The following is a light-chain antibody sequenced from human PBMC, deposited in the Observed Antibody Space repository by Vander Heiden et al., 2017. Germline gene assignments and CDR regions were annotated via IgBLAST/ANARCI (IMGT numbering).Light chain of an antibody. CDR3: QSYDSSLSEGV. CDR1: SSNSGAGYD. CDR2: GNS. J-gene: IGLJ2*01. V-gene: IGLV1-40*01. Sequence: QSVLTPPPSVSAAPGPRGTISCTGSSSNSGAGYDVHWYQQLPGTAPKLLIYGNSNRPSGVPDRFSGSKSGTSASLAITGLQAEDEADYYCQSYDSSLSEGVFGGGTKLTGL.